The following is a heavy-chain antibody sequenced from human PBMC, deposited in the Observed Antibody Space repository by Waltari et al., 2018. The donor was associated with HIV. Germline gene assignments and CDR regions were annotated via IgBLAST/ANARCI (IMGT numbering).Heavy chain of an antibody. CDR3: ARPGYGDSGFNY. CDR2: NYYRGST. D-gene: IGHD4-17*01. J-gene: IGHJ4*02. Sequence: QLQLQESGPGLVKPSETLSLTCTVSGGSISSSSYYWGWIRQPPGKGLEWIGSNYYRGSTYYNPSLKSLVTISVDTSKNQFSLKLSAVTAADTAGYYCARPGYGDSGFNYWGQGTLVTVSS. V-gene: IGHV4-39*01. CDR1: GGSISSSSYY.